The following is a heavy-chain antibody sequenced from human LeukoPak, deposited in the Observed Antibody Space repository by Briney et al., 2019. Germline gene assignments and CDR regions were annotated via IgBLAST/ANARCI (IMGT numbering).Heavy chain of an antibody. Sequence: PGGSLRLSCVASGFTVSSNYMSWVRQAPGKGLEWVSVIYSGGSTYYADSVKGRFTFSRDNSKNTLYLQMNSLRAEDTAVYYCAELGITMIGGVWGKGTTVTISS. J-gene: IGHJ6*04. CDR3: AELGITMIGGV. CDR1: GFTVSSNY. CDR2: IYSGGST. D-gene: IGHD3-10*02. V-gene: IGHV3-66*01.